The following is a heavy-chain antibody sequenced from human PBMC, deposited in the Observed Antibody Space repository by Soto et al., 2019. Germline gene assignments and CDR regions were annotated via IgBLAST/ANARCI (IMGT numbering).Heavy chain of an antibody. J-gene: IGHJ4*02. Sequence: GGSLRLSCAASGFTFSSYWMSWVRQAPGKGLEWVANIKQDGSEKYYVDSVKGRFTISRDNAKNSLYLQMNSLRAEDTAVYYCARDSRTTIFGVVIIEEFDYWGQGTLVTVSS. V-gene: IGHV3-7*01. D-gene: IGHD3-3*01. CDR2: IKQDGSEK. CDR1: GFTFSSYW. CDR3: ARDSRTTIFGVVIIEEFDY.